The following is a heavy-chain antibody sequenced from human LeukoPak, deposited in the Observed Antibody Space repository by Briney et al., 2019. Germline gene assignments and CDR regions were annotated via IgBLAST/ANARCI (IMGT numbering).Heavy chain of an antibody. CDR3: ARDRRAGGNSGYGTAGSAP. J-gene: IGHJ5*02. V-gene: IGHV1-69*01. CDR2: IIPIFGTA. D-gene: IGHD5-12*01. CDR1: GGTFSSYA. Sequence: RASVKVSCKASGGTFSSYAISWVRQAPGQGLEWMGGIIPIFGTANYAQKFQGRVTITADESTSTAYMELSSLRSEDTAVYYCARDRRAGGNSGYGTAGSAPGGQGTLVTVSS.